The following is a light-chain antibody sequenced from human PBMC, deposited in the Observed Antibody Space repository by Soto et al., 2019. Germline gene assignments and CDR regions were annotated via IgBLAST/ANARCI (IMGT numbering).Light chain of an antibody. CDR1: SSDVGGYNY. V-gene: IGLV2-14*01. CDR2: EVS. CDR3: SSYTSSSPYV. J-gene: IGLJ1*01. Sequence: QSVLTQPASVSGSPGQSITISCTGTSSDVGGYNYVSWYQQHPGKAPKLMIYEVSNRPSGVSNRFSGSKSGNMASLTISGLQAEDEADYYCSSYTSSSPYVFGTGTRSPS.